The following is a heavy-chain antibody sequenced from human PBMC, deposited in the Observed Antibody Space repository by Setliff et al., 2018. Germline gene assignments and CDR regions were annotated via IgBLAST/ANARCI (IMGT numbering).Heavy chain of an antibody. Sequence: GESLKISCEGSGYTFTNNWIGWVRQMPGKGLEWMGIIYPRDSDTRYSPSFQGQVTISADTSITTAYLQWNSLKASDSAMYYCARFRGGYSAYDWVDYWGQGTLVTVSS. CDR1: GYTFTNNW. J-gene: IGHJ4*02. D-gene: IGHD5-12*01. CDR3: ARFRGGYSAYDWVDY. V-gene: IGHV5-51*01. CDR2: IYPRDSDT.